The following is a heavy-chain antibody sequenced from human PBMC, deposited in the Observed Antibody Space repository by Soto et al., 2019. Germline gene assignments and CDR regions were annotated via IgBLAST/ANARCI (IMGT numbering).Heavy chain of an antibody. D-gene: IGHD6-19*01. V-gene: IGHV4-31*03. Sequence: SETLSLTCTVSGGSISSGGYYWSWIRQHPGKGLEWIGYIYYSGSTYYNPSLKSRVTISVDTSKNQFSLKLSSVTAADTAVYYCAREISVDSGRHFDYWGQGTLVTVSS. J-gene: IGHJ4*02. CDR1: GGSISSGGYY. CDR3: AREISVDSGRHFDY. CDR2: IYYSGST.